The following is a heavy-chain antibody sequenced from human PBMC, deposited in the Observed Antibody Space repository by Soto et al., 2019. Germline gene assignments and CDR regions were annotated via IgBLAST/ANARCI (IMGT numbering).Heavy chain of an antibody. CDR1: GYTFTSYG. V-gene: IGHV1-18*01. D-gene: IGHD2-2*01. Sequence: ASVKVSCKASGYTFTSYGISWVRQAPGQGLEWRGWISAYNGNTNYAQKLQGRVTMTTDTSTSTAYMELRSLRSDDTAVYYCAREACSSTSCYVGVGYYYYYMDVWGKGTTVTVSS. CDR3: AREACSSTSCYVGVGYYYYYMDV. CDR2: ISAYNGNT. J-gene: IGHJ6*03.